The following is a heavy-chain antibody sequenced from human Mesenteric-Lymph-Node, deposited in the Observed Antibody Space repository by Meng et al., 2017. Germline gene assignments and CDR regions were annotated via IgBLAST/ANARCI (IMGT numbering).Heavy chain of an antibody. J-gene: IGHJ4*02. V-gene: IGHV4-34*12. Sequence: QWGAGRLKPPETLSLTWAVNGGSLSGAYGNWIRQPPGKGLEWIGEIIHGGSPSYNPSLKSRVTISIDTSKNQLSLMLSSVTAADTAVYYCARRPTGIDYWGQGTLVTVSS. CDR3: ARRPTGIDY. D-gene: IGHD2-8*02. CDR1: GGSLSGAY. CDR2: IIHGGSP.